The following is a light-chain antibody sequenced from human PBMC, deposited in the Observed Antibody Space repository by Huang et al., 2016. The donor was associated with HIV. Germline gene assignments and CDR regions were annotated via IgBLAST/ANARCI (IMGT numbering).Light chain of an antibody. CDR1: QSVASNQ. J-gene: IGKJ2*01. CDR3: QQYDSSPAT. Sequence: EIVLTQSPGSLSLSPGDTATLSCRASQSVASNQLAWYQQKPGQAPWLLIYGASNRATGIPDRFSGSGSGTDFNCTITRLEPEDFAVYFCQQYDSSPATFGRGTQLEIK. V-gene: IGKV3-20*01. CDR2: GAS.